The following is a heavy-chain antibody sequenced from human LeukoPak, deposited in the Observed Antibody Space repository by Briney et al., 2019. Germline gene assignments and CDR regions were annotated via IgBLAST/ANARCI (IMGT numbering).Heavy chain of an antibody. D-gene: IGHD4-17*01. CDR1: GFTFTSYG. Sequence: GRSLRLSCAASGFTFTSYGMHWVRRAPGKGLEWVAIIWYDGSNKYYTDSVKGRFTISRDNSKNTLYLQMNSLGVEDTAVYYCARAVYGVQACFDFWGQGTLVTVSS. J-gene: IGHJ4*02. CDR2: IWYDGSNK. V-gene: IGHV3-33*01. CDR3: ARAVYGVQACFDF.